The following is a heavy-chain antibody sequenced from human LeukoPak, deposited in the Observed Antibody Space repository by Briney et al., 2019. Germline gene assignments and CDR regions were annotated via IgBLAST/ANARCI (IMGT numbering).Heavy chain of an antibody. D-gene: IGHD3-22*01. V-gene: IGHV3-33*06. J-gene: IGHJ4*02. CDR1: GFTFSSYG. CDR3: AKSPMYYYDSSGYRKVFDY. Sequence: GGSLRLSCAASGFTFSSYGMHWVRQAPGKGLEWVAVIWYDGSNKYYADSVKGRFTISRDNSKNTLYLQMNSLRAEDTAVYYCAKSPMYYYDSSGYRKVFDYWGQGTLVTVSS. CDR2: IWYDGSNK.